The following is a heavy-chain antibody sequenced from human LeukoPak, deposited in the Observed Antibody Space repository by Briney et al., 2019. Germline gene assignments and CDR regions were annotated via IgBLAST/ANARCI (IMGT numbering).Heavy chain of an antibody. Sequence: GASVKVSCKASGFTFTSSAMQWVRQASGQRLEWIGWIVVGSGNTNYAQKFQERVTITRDMSTSTAYMELSSLRSEDTAVYYCAAHVDWLEISDAFDIWGQGTMVTVSS. CDR1: GFTFTSSA. CDR2: IVVGSGNT. V-gene: IGHV1-58*02. CDR3: AAHVDWLEISDAFDI. J-gene: IGHJ3*02. D-gene: IGHD6-19*01.